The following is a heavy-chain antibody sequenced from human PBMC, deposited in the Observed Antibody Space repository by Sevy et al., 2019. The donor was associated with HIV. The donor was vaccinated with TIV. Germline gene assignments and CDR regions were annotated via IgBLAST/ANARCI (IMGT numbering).Heavy chain of an antibody. CDR3: ARHYIDCRGSTCSADYFDY. Sequence: GGSLRLSCAASGFTFSGSAMHWVRQASGKGLEWIGRIKNKGNNYATAYGASVKGRFTISRDDSKNTAYLQMNSLKTEDSAMYYCARHYIDCRGSTCSADYFDYWGQGTLVTVSS. D-gene: IGHD2-15*01. V-gene: IGHV3-73*01. CDR2: IKNKGNNYAT. CDR1: GFTFSGSA. J-gene: IGHJ4*02.